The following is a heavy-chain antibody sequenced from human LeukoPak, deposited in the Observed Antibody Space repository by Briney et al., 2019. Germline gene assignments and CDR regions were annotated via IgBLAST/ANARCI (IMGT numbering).Heavy chain of an antibody. D-gene: IGHD3-3*01. V-gene: IGHV3-21*01. J-gene: IGHJ6*03. CDR3: ARALSSVLGIYDFAYMDV. CDR2: ISSTSSYI. CDR1: GFSFITYN. Sequence: GGSLRLSCAASGFSFITYNMNWVRQAPGKGLEWVSSISSTSSYIYYADSVKGRFTISRDNAKNSLYLQMNSLRAEDTAVYYCARALSSVLGIYDFAYMDVWGKGTTVTVSS.